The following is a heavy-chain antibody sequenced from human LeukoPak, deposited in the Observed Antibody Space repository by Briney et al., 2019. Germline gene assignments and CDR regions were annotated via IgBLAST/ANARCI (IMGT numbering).Heavy chain of an antibody. J-gene: IGHJ4*02. Sequence: SETLSLTCTVSGYSISSSYYWGWIRQPPGKGLEWIGSIYHGGITDYHPSLKSRVTMSVDTSMNQFSLMMSSVTAADTAVYYCARSSGQYDSSDHYHGYFDSWGQGTLVTVSS. CDR1: GYSISSSYY. V-gene: IGHV4-38-2*02. CDR2: IYHGGIT. D-gene: IGHD3-22*01. CDR3: ARSSGQYDSSDHYHGYFDS.